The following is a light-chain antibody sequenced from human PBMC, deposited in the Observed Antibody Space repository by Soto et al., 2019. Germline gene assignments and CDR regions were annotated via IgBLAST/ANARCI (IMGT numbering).Light chain of an antibody. J-gene: IGLJ1*01. CDR2: EVT. CDR3: SSYTTTSTLCV. Sequence: QSALTQPASVSGSPGQSITISCIGTSSDIGAYNYVSWYQQHPGKVPKLMIYEVTNRPSGLSNRFSGSKAGNTACLTISCHQAEDEAAYFCSSYTTTSTLCVFGTGTKGTGL. V-gene: IGLV2-14*01. CDR1: SSDIGAYNY.